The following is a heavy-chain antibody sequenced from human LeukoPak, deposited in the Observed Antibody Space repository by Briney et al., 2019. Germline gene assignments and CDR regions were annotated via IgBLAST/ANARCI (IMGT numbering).Heavy chain of an antibody. V-gene: IGHV1-18*01. D-gene: IGHD2-15*01. J-gene: IGHJ4*02. CDR2: ISAYNGNT. CDR3: ARENCSGGTCRKADY. Sequence: ASVNVSCKASGYTFTRYGISWVRQAPGQGLEWMGWISAYNGNTKYAQNLQGRVTMTTDTSTSTAYMELRSLRPDDTAVYYCARENCSGGTCRKADYWGQGTLVTVSS. CDR1: GYTFTRYG.